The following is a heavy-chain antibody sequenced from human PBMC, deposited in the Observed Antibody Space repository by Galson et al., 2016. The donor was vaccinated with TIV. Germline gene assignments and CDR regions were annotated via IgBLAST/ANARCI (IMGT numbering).Heavy chain of an antibody. V-gene: IGHV1-3*01. CDR2: INAGNGDT. D-gene: IGHD6-19*01. CDR1: GYTLTGYD. J-gene: IGHJ4*03. CDR3: ARGATSDWPFDY. Sequence: SVKVSCKASGYTLTGYDLNWVRQAPGHGLEWMGWINAGNGDTKYSQKFQGRVTISRDTSASTAYMELSSLTSEDTAMYYCARGATSDWPFDYWGQGTLLTVSS.